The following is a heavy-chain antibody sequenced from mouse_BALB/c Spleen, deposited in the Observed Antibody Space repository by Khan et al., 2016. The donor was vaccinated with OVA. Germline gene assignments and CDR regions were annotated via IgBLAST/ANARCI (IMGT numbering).Heavy chain of an antibody. CDR2: INPSNDYT. CDR1: GYTFTTYT. J-gene: IGHJ3*01. V-gene: IGHV1-4*01. CDR3: ARSGQLGIRGGFTY. Sequence: VQLQQSGAELARPGASVKMSCKTSGYTFTTYTLHWVKQRPGRSLEWIGYINPSNDYTNYNQKFKDKSTLTADKSSSTAYMQLRSLTSEDSAVYYCARSGQLGIRGGFTYWGQGTLVTVSA. D-gene: IGHD3-2*01.